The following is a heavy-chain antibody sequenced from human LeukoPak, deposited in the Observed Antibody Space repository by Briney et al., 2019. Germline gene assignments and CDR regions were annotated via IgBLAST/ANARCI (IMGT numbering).Heavy chain of an antibody. V-gene: IGHV4-59*01. CDR1: GGSISSYY. J-gene: IGHJ6*03. Sequence: PSETLPLTCTVSGGSISSYYWSWIRQPPGKGLEWIGYIHYSGSTHYNPSLKSRVTISVDTSKNQVSLKLRSVTAADTAVYYCARTTEGYAGGPGYSYYYYMDVWGKGTTVTISS. CDR2: IHYSGST. D-gene: IGHD5-12*01. CDR3: ARTTEGYAGGPGYSYYYYMDV.